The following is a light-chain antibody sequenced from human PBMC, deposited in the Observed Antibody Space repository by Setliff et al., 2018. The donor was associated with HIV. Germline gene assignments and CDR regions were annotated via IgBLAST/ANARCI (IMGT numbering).Light chain of an antibody. J-gene: IGLJ1*01. Sequence: SALTQPASVSGSPGQSITISCTGTNSDVGAYNYVSWYQQYPGEAPKLMIYDVSDRPSGVSRRFSGSKSGNTASLTISGLQAEDEADYYCYSYTAGTSDVFGGGTKVTVL. V-gene: IGLV2-14*03. CDR3: YSYTAGTSDV. CDR2: DVS. CDR1: NSDVGAYNY.